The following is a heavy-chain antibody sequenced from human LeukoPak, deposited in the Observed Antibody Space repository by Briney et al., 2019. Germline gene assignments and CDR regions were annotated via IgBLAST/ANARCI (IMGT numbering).Heavy chain of an antibody. J-gene: IGHJ4*02. V-gene: IGHV3-23*01. D-gene: IGHD3-16*01. CDR1: GFTFSTYA. CDR3: AKDYAVGSIDY. CDR2: ISRSGEST. Sequence: PGGSLRLSCAASGFTFSTYAMSWVRQIPGKGLEWVSSISRSGESTFYADSVRGRFTISRDNSKNTVSLQMESLRAEDTALYYCAKDYAVGSIDYWGQGTLVTVSS.